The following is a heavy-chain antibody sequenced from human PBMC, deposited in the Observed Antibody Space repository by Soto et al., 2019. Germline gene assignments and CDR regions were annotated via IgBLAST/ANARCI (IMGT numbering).Heavy chain of an antibody. CDR1: GFTFSNAW. J-gene: IGHJ6*03. V-gene: IGHV3-15*01. D-gene: IGHD4-17*01. CDR3: TTVRYGDYSYYYYYMDV. CDR2: IKSKTDGGTT. Sequence: PGGSLRLSCAASGFTFSNAWMSWVRQAPGKGLEWVGRIKSKTDGGTTDYAAPVKGRFTISRDDSKNTLYLQMNSLKTEDTAVYYCTTVRYGDYSYYYYYMDVWGKGTTVTVSS.